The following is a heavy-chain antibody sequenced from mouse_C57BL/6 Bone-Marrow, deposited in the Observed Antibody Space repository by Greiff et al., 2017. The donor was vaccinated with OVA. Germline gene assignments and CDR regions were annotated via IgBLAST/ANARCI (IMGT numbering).Heavy chain of an antibody. V-gene: IGHV1-81*01. J-gene: IGHJ3*01. Sequence: VQLQQSGAELARPGASVKLSCKASGYTFTSYGISWVKQRTGQGLEWIGEIYPRSGNTYYNEKFKGKATLTADKSSSTAYRELRSLTSEDSAVYFCARGGPRWFAYWGQGTLVTVSA. CDR2: IYPRSGNT. CDR1: GYTFTSYG. CDR3: ARGGPRWFAY.